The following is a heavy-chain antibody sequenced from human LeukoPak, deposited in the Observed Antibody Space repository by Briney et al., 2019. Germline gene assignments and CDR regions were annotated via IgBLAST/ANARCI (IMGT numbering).Heavy chain of an antibody. D-gene: IGHD3-10*01. CDR3: ARDRGYGSGSYYYYYYYGMDV. CDR2: INTNTGNP. CDR1: GYTFTSYA. J-gene: IGHJ6*02. V-gene: IGHV7-4-1*02. Sequence: GASVKVSCKASGYTFTSYAMNWVRQAPGQGLEWMGWINTNTGNPTYAQGFTGRFVFSLDTSVSTAYLQISSLKAEDTAVYYCARDRGYGSGSYYYYYYYGMDVWGQGTTVTVSS.